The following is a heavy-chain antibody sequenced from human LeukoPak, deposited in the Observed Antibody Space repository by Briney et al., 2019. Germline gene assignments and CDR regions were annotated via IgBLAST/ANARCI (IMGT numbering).Heavy chain of an antibody. J-gene: IGHJ4*02. Sequence: PSETLSLTCSVSGGSVSSYYWSWIRQSPGKGLEWIGYIHNSGRTNYNPSLKSRVTGFVDTSKNQVALRLSSVTAADTAVYYCARHGTISSESYFDYWGQGALVTVSS. D-gene: IGHD1-14*01. CDR2: IHNSGRT. CDR3: ARHGTISSESYFDY. V-gene: IGHV4-59*08. CDR1: GGSVSSYY.